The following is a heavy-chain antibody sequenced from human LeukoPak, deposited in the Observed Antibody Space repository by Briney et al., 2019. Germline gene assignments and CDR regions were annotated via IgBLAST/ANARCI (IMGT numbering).Heavy chain of an antibody. CDR1: GFTFSNYG. Sequence: GGTLRLSCAASGFTFSNYGLSWVRQAPGKGLEWVSGITGSGGSTYYADSVKGRFTISRDNSKNTLYLQMNSLRAEDTAVYYCARDGRDYVWGSYRYHFDYWGQGTLVTVSS. CDR3: ARDGRDYVWGSYRYHFDY. CDR2: ITGSGGST. D-gene: IGHD3-16*02. J-gene: IGHJ4*02. V-gene: IGHV3-23*01.